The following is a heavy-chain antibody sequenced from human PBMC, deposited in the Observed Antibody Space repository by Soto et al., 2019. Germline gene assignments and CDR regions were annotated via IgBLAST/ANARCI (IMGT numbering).Heavy chain of an antibody. CDR2: INHSGST. CDR3: ARAVTRRFDY. CDR1: GGSFSGYY. V-gene: IGHV4-34*01. Sequence: SETLSLTCAVYGGSFSGYYWSWIRQPPGKGLEWIGEINHSGSTNYNPSLKSRVTISVDTSKNQFSLKLSSVTAADTAVYYCARAVTRRFDYWGQGTLVTSPQ. J-gene: IGHJ4*02. D-gene: IGHD4-4*01.